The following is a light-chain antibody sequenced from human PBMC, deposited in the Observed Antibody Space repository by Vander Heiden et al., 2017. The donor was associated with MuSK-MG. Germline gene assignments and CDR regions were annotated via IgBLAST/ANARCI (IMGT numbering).Light chain of an antibody. CDR3: SSYTSSSTLKV. Sequence: QSALTQPASVSGSPGQSATISCTGTNSDIGGYNYVSWYQQHPGKAPKLMIYDVSNRPSGVSNRFSGSKSGNTASLTISGLQAEDEADYYCSSYTSSSTLKVFGGGTKLTVL. CDR1: NSDIGGYNY. J-gene: IGLJ3*02. CDR2: DVS. V-gene: IGLV2-14*03.